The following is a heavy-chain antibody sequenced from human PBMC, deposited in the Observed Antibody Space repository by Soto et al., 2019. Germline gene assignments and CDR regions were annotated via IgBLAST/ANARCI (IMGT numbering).Heavy chain of an antibody. V-gene: IGHV3-15*01. CDR2: IKSKTDGGTT. D-gene: IGHD6-6*01. J-gene: IGHJ6*02. CDR1: GFTVRNAW. CDR3: TTDIVAARPSFFYGMDA. Sequence: PGGALRLSCAASGFTVRNAWMSWVRQAPGKGLEWVGRIKSKTDGGTTDYAAPVKGRFTISRDDSKNTLYLQMNSLKTEDTAVYYCTTDIVAARPSFFYGMDAWGHLTPIPV.